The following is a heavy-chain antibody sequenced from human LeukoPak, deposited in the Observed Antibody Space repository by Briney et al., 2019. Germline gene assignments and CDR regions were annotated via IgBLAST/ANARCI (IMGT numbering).Heavy chain of an antibody. CDR1: GYTFTNYG. D-gene: IGHD2-2*01. J-gene: IGHJ4*02. CDR3: ARVPPSAHQLLSSDY. V-gene: IGHV1-18*04. CDR2: ISANNGET. Sequence: ASVKVSCKASGYTFTNYGISWVRQAPGQELEWMAWISANNGETRYAQNFQGRVTMTTDTSTSTAYMELRSLRSDDTAVYYCARVPPSAHQLLSSDYWGQGTQVTVSS.